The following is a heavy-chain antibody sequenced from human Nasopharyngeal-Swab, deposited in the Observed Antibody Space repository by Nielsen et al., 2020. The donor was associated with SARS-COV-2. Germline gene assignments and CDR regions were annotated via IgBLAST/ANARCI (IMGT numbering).Heavy chain of an antibody. CDR3: ARDRVGWSIDY. Sequence: GGSLRLSCAASGFTFSSYAMHWVRQAPGKGLEWVAVISYDGSNKYYADSAKGRFTISRDNSKNTLYLQMNSLRAEDTAVYYCARDRVGWSIDYWGQGTLVTVSS. CDR2: ISYDGSNK. V-gene: IGHV3-30*04. D-gene: IGHD2-15*01. CDR1: GFTFSSYA. J-gene: IGHJ4*02.